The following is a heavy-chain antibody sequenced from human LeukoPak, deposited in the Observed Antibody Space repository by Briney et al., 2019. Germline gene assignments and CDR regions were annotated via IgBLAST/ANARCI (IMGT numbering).Heavy chain of an antibody. CDR2: IIPIFGTA. CDR1: GGTFSSYA. D-gene: IGHD3-10*01. V-gene: IGHV1-69*13. Sequence: VASVKVSCKASGGTFSSYAISWVRQAPGQGLEWMGGIIPIFGTANYAQKFQGRVTITADESTSTAYMELSSLRSEDTAVYYCAREIGSGSYYYYYMDVWGKGTTVTVSS. J-gene: IGHJ6*03. CDR3: AREIGSGSYYYYYMDV.